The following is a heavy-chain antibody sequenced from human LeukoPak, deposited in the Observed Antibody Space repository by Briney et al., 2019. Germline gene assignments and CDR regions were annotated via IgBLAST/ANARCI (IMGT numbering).Heavy chain of an antibody. CDR1: GLPIGDFA. Sequence: PGGSLRLSCVASGLPIGDFAMHWVRQAPGAGLEWVSLISGDGVSTFYADSVKGRFSISRDNSKNSLSLEMNSLRTEDTAMYYCARESGKFDYWGQGTLVAVSS. CDR2: ISGDGVST. V-gene: IGHV3-43*02. CDR3: ARESGKFDY. J-gene: IGHJ4*02.